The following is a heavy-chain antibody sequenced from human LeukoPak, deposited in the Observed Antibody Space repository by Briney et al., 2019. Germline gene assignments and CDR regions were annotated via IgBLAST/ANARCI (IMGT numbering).Heavy chain of an antibody. D-gene: IGHD3-10*01. CDR2: MNPNSGNT. CDR3: ARESGLYGSGSRY. V-gene: IGHV1-8*01. Sequence: VASVKVSCKASGYTFTSYDINWVRQATGQGLEWMGWMNPNSGNTGYAQKFQGRVTMTRTTSINTAYMELSSLRSDDTAVYYCARESGLYGSGSRYWGQGTLVNVSS. J-gene: IGHJ4*02. CDR1: GYTFTSYD.